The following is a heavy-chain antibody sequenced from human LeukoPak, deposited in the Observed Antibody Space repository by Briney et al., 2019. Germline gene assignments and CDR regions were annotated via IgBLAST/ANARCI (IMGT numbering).Heavy chain of an antibody. D-gene: IGHD3-10*01. CDR2: ISWDGGST. CDR1: GFTFDDYT. Sequence: GGSLRLSCAASGFTFDDYTMHWVRQAPGKGPEWVSLISWDGGSTYYADSVKGRFTISRDNSKNSLYLQMNSLRTEDTALYYCAKDMVRGVTPHYFDYWGQGTLVTVSS. J-gene: IGHJ4*02. CDR3: AKDMVRGVTPHYFDY. V-gene: IGHV3-43*01.